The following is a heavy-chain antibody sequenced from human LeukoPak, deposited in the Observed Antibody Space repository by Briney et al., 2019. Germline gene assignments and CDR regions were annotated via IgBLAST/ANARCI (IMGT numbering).Heavy chain of an antibody. D-gene: IGHD1-26*01. CDR3: ARVLVVGAQLPFDY. J-gene: IGHJ4*02. V-gene: IGHV3-43D*03. CDR2: ISWDGGST. Sequence: GGSLRLSCAASGFTFDDYAMHWVRQAPGKGLEWVSLISWDGGSTYYADSVKGRFTISRDNSKNTLYLQMNSLRAEDTAVYYCARVLVVGAQLPFDYWGQGTLVTVSS. CDR1: GFTFDDYA.